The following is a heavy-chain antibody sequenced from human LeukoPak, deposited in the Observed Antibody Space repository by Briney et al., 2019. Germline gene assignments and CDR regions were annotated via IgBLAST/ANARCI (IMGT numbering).Heavy chain of an antibody. CDR2: ISWNSGSI. D-gene: IGHD2-2*01. CDR1: GFTFDDYA. Sequence: GGSLRLSCAASGFTFDDYAMHWVRQAPGKGLEWVSGISWNSGSIGYADSVKGRFTISRDNAKNSLYLQMNSLRAEDTAVYYCARESTDHDAFDIWGQGTMVTVSS. J-gene: IGHJ3*02. V-gene: IGHV3-9*01. CDR3: ARESTDHDAFDI.